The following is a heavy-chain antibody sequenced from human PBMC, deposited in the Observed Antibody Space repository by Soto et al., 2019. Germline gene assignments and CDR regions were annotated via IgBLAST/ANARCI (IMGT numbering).Heavy chain of an antibody. J-gene: IGHJ6*02. CDR1: GFTFSSCT. CDR2: FSPSTSHI. D-gene: IGHD2-15*01. CDR3: SGCSGGACHQNYGMDV. V-gene: IGHV3-21*01. Sequence: EVHLVESGGGLVKPGGSLRLSCAVSGFTFSSCTMNWVRQAPGKGLEWVSSFSPSTSHIYYADSVKGRFTISRDNAKNSLFLQINSLRAEDTAVYYCSGCSGGACHQNYGMDVWGQGTTVTVSS.